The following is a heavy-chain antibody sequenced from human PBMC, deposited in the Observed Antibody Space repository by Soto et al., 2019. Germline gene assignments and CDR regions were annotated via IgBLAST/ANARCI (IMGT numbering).Heavy chain of an antibody. CDR3: ARDSSLGYCSSTSCYGTFYY. Sequence: SETLSLTCTVSGGSISSGGYYWSWIRQHPGKGLEWIGYIYYSGSTYYNPSLKSRVTISVDTSKNQFSLKLSSVTAADTAVYYCARDSSLGYCSSTSCYGTFYYWGQGTLVTVSS. V-gene: IGHV4-31*03. D-gene: IGHD2-2*01. CDR1: GGSISSGGYY. CDR2: IYYSGST. J-gene: IGHJ4*02.